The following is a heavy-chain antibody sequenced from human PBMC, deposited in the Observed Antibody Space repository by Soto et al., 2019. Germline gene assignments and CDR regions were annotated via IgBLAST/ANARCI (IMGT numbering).Heavy chain of an antibody. CDR3: AHGHYDFWSGSDPYGMDV. D-gene: IGHD3-3*01. J-gene: IGHJ6*02. Sequence: SGPTLVNPTQTLTLTCTFSGFSLSTSGVGVGWIRQPPGKALEWLALIYWNDDKRYSPSLKSRLTITKDTSKNQVVLTMTNMDPVDTATYYCAHGHYDFWSGSDPYGMDVWGQGT. V-gene: IGHV2-5*01. CDR1: GFSLSTSGVG. CDR2: IYWNDDK.